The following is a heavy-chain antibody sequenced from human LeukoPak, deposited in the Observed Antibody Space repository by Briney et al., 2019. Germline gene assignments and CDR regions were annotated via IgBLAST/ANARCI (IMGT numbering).Heavy chain of an antibody. CDR2: ISSSSSTI. V-gene: IGHV3-48*01. CDR3: ARDIMGGVTTGNYMDV. J-gene: IGHJ6*03. D-gene: IGHD4-11*01. CDR1: GFTFSSYS. Sequence: GGSLRLSCAASGFTFSSYSMNWVRQAPGMGLEWVSYISSSSSTIYYADSVKGRFTISRDNAKNSLYLQMNSLRADDTAVYHCARDIMGGVTTGNYMDVWGKGTTVTVSS.